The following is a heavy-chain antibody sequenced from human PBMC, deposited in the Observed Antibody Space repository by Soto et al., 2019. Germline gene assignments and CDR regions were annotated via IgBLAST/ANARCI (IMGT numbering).Heavy chain of an antibody. CDR2: ISGSGTIT. Sequence: EVQLLESGGGLVQPGGSLRLSCAASGFPFSSRAMSWVRQAPGKGLEWVSAISGSGTITYYADSVKGRFTIFRDTSKNTLDLQMNSLRADDTAVYYCAEWTRYCSGADCRAWGQGTLVTVSS. CDR3: AEWTRYCSGADCRA. V-gene: IGHV3-23*01. J-gene: IGHJ5*02. D-gene: IGHD2-15*01. CDR1: GFPFSSRA.